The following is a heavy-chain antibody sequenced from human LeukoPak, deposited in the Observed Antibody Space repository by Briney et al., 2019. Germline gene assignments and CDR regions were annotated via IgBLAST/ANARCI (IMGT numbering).Heavy chain of an antibody. J-gene: IGHJ4*02. D-gene: IGHD4-17*01. CDR3: ARDRRPTIYGGLDS. CDR2: IKHDGSDS. V-gene: IGHV3-7*01. Sequence: GGSLRLSCAASGFTFSDYYMSWIRQAPGKGLEWVANIKHDGSDSFYVDSVKGRFTISRDNSENSLYLQMHSLRVGDTAMYFCARDRRPTIYGGLDSWGQGTVVTVSS. CDR1: GFTFSDYY.